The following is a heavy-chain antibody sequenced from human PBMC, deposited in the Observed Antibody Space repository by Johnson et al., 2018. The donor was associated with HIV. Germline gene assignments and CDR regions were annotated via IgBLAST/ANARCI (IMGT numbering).Heavy chain of an antibody. CDR3: ARDMVGATFDDSFDI. D-gene: IGHD1-26*01. V-gene: IGHV3-30*04. CDR1: GFTFSSYA. Sequence: VQVVESGGGVVQPGRSLRLSCAASGFTFSSYAMHWVRQAPGKGLEWVAVISYDGSNKYYTDSVKGRFTISRDNSKNTLYLQMNSLRAEDTAVYYCARDMVGATFDDSFDIWGQGTMVTVSS. J-gene: IGHJ3*02. CDR2: ISYDGSNK.